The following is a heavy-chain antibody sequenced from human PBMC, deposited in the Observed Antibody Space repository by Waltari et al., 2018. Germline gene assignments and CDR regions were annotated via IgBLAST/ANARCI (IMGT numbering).Heavy chain of an antibody. V-gene: IGHV3-30-3*01. CDR1: GLTLRSSA. Sequence: QVHLVESGGGVVQPGKSFTPSCAASGLTLRSSAMHWVRQAPGKGLEWMSVISSDGTKKDYGASVRGRFTVSRDNSKNTLFLQMNSLRPDDTAIYFCARARLIVAGVGDFWGQGTRVAVS. J-gene: IGHJ4*02. CDR3: ARARLIVAGVGDF. D-gene: IGHD6-19*01. CDR2: ISSDGTKK.